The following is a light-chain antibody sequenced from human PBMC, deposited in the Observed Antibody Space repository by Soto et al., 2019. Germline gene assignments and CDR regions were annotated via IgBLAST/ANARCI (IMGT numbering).Light chain of an antibody. J-gene: IGLJ2*01. CDR3: CSYAGSPRV. CDR2: DVS. Sequence: QSALTQPRSVSGSPGQSVTISCTGTSSDVGGYNYVSWYQQHPGKAPKLMIYDVSKRPSGVPDRFSGSKSGNTASLTISGLQAEDEADYYCCSYAGSPRVFGGGTKVTVL. CDR1: SSDVGGYNY. V-gene: IGLV2-11*01.